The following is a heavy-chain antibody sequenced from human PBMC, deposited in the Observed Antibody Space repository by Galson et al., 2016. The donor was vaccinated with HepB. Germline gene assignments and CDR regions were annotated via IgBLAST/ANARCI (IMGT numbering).Heavy chain of an antibody. D-gene: IGHD5-24*01. V-gene: IGHV1-18*01. Sequence: SVKVSCKASGYTFATYGITWVRQAPGQGLEWLGWIRVYNERTDYAHKFQGRVTMTTDTSTNTAYMDLRSLRSDDTAVYYCARSDGEIWGQETLVTVSS. CDR2: IRVYNERT. CDR1: GYTFATYG. CDR3: ARSDGEI. J-gene: IGHJ3*02.